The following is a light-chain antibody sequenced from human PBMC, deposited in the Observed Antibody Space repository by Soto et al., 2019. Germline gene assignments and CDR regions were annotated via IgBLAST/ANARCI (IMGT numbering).Light chain of an antibody. J-gene: IGLJ1*01. CDR2: EVV. CDR1: KNDIGLYDF. V-gene: IGLV2-8*01. Sequence: SALALPPPASGSPGQPVSISCTGTKNDIGLYDFVSWYQHHPGKAPRLIIYEVVQRPSGVPDRFSGSKSGNVASLTVSGLQGADEADYFCMSYDGSNTYVFGSGTKVTVL. CDR3: MSYDGSNTYV.